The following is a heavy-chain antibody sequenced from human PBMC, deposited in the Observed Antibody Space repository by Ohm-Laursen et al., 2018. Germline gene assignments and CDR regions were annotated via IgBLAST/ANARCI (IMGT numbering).Heavy chain of an antibody. CDR3: ARVGLGNYLDY. CDR1: GFTFSNYW. Sequence: SLRLSCSATGFTFSNYWMHWVRQGPGKGLEFVSSITTNGGGTYYVDSVKGRFTISRDNSKNILYLQMGSLRSEDMAVYYCARVGLGNYLDYWGQGTPVTVSS. D-gene: IGHD1-26*01. J-gene: IGHJ4*02. V-gene: IGHV3-64*02. CDR2: ITTNGGGT.